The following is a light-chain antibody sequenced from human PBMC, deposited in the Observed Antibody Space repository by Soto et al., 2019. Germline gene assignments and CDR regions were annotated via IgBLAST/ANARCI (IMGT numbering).Light chain of an antibody. V-gene: IGLV1-40*01. J-gene: IGLJ1*01. CDR2: GNS. CDR3: PSYDSSLSAYV. Sequence: QSVLAQPPSVSGAPGQKVTISCTGSSSNIGAGYDLHWYQQLPGTAPKLLLYGNSNRPSGVPDRFSGSKSGTSASLAITGLEDEDEADYYCPSYDSSLSAYVFGTGTKLTVL. CDR1: SSNIGAGYD.